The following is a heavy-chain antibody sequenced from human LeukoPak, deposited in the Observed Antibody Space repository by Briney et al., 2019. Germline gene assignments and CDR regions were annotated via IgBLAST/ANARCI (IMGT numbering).Heavy chain of an antibody. Sequence: SETLSLTCTVSGGSISSYYWSWIRQPPGKGLEWIGYIYYSGSTNYNPSLKSRVTISVDTSKNQFSLKLSSVTAADTAVYYCAVGATQTDAFDIWGQGTMVTVSS. D-gene: IGHD1-26*01. CDR1: GGSISSYY. V-gene: IGHV4-59*01. J-gene: IGHJ3*02. CDR2: IYYSGST. CDR3: AVGATQTDAFDI.